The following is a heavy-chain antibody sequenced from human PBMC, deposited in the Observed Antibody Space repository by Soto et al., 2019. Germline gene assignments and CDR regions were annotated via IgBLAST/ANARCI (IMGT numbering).Heavy chain of an antibody. V-gene: IGHV1-18*01. Sequence: ASVKVSCKASGYTFTSYGISWVRQAPGQGLEWMGWISAYNGNTNYAQKLQGRVTITADESTSTAYMELSSLRSDDTAVYYCAREPLGYCSGGSCPSDFQHWGQGTLVTVSS. CDR3: AREPLGYCSGGSCPSDFQH. D-gene: IGHD2-15*01. CDR1: GYTFTSYG. J-gene: IGHJ1*01. CDR2: ISAYNGNT.